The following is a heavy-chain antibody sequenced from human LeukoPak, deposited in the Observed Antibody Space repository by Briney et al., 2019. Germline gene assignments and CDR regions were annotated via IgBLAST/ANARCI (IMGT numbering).Heavy chain of an antibody. Sequence: ASVKVSCKASGYTFTGDYMHWGRQAPGQGLEWMGWINPNRGGTNYAQKFQGRVTMSRDTSISTAYMELSRLSSADTAVYYCARDSVYDFWSGYSNWGQGTLVTVSS. CDR3: ARDSVYDFWSGYSN. J-gene: IGHJ4*02. CDR2: INPNRGGT. V-gene: IGHV1-2*02. D-gene: IGHD3-3*01. CDR1: GYTFTGDY.